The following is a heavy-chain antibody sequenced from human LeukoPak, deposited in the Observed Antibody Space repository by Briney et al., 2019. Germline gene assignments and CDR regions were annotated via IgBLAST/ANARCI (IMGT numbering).Heavy chain of an antibody. CDR2: INHSGTT. CDR1: GGSFSGYY. CDR3: ARHVRYGNNWFDP. D-gene: IGHD3-10*02. V-gene: IGHV4-34*01. J-gene: IGHJ5*02. Sequence: SETLSLTCAVYGGSFSGYYWSWIRQPPGKGLEWIGEINHSGTTSYNPSLKSRVTISVDTSKNQFSLKLRSLTAADTAVYYCARHVRYGNNWFDPWGQGTLVTVSS.